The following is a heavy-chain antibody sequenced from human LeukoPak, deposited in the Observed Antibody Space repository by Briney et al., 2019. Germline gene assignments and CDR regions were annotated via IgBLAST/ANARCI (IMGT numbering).Heavy chain of an antibody. CDR2: IYYSGST. J-gene: IGHJ4*02. CDR1: GGSISSYY. Sequence: PSETLSLTCTVSGGSISSYYWSWIRQPPGKGLEWIEYIYYSGSTNYNPSLKSRVTISVDTSKNQFSLNLSSVTAADTAVYYCARDLLSTAGYFDYWGQGTLVTVSS. D-gene: IGHD6-19*01. CDR3: ARDLLSTAGYFDY. V-gene: IGHV4-59*01.